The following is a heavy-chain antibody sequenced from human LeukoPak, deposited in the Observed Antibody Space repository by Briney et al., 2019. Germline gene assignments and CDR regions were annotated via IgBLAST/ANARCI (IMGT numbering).Heavy chain of an antibody. CDR3: ATGGRTASADS. V-gene: IGHV3-23*01. CDR1: GFTFSTYP. D-gene: IGHD3-10*01. J-gene: IGHJ4*02. Sequence: GGSLRLSCAASGFTFSTYPMTWVRQAPGKGLEWVASINGSAYSTYYADSVKGRFTISRDNSMNTLYLQLNSLRVEDTAVYYCATGGRTASADSWGEGTLVTVSS. CDR2: INGSAYST.